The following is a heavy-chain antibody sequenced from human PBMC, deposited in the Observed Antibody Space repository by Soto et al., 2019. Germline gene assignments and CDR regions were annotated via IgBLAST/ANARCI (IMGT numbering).Heavy chain of an antibody. CDR2: IYSGGTT. CDR1: GFTVSSNY. CDR3: ARGGDPDY. J-gene: IGHJ4*02. Sequence: PGGSLRLSCAASGFTVSSNYMSWVRQAPGKGLEWVSVIYSGGTTYYADSAKGRFTLSRDNSKNTLYLQMNNLRAEDTAVYYCARGGDPDYWGQGTLVTVSS. D-gene: IGHD2-21*02. V-gene: IGHV3-66*01.